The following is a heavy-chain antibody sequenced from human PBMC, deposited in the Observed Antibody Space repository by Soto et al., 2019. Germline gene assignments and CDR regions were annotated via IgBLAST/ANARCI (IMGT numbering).Heavy chain of an antibody. CDR2: INAGNGDT. V-gene: IGHV1-3*01. Sequence: QVLLVQSGAEVKKPGASVKVSCKASGYTFTNFAMHWVRQAPGQKLEWMGWINAGNGDTKYPQNFQGRVTFTRDTSATTAYMELGSLRSEDTAVYYGARGNSGRYDIPLFWGQGTLLTVSS. CDR1: GYTFTNFA. J-gene: IGHJ4*02. D-gene: IGHD6-19*01. CDR3: ARGNSGRYDIPLF.